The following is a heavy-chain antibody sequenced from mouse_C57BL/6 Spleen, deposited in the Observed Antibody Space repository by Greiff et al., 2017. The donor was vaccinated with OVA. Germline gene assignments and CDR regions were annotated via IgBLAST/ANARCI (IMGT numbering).Heavy chain of an antibody. Sequence: VQLQQSGAELVRPGASVKLSCTASGFNIKDDYMHWVKQRPEQGLEWIGWIDPENGDTEYASQFQGKATITADTSSNTAYLQLSSLTSEDTAVYYCTTRGITTVVATDWYFDVWGTGTTVTVSS. CDR3: TTRGITTVVATDWYFDV. V-gene: IGHV14-4*01. J-gene: IGHJ1*03. CDR2: IDPENGDT. D-gene: IGHD1-1*01. CDR1: GFNIKDDY.